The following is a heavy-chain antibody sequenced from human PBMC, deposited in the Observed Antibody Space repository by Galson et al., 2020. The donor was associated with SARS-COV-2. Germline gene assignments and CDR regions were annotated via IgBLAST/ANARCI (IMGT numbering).Heavy chain of an antibody. D-gene: IGHD6-19*01. V-gene: IGHV3-33*01. Sequence: GESLKISCAASGFTFSDHAMHWVRQAPGKGLEWVAQIFFDGSEKYYGDSVRGRFTISRDSSKNTVYLQMNNLIVDDTAVYYCARDGQSSRGWAFDYWGQGTLVTVSS. CDR1: GFTFSDHA. CDR3: ARDGQSSRGWAFDY. J-gene: IGHJ4*02. CDR2: IFFDGSEK.